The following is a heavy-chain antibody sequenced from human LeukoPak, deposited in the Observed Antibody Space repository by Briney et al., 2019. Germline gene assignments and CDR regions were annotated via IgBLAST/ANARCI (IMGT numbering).Heavy chain of an antibody. V-gene: IGHV2-5*02. CDR1: GFSLSTSGVG. CDR2: IYWDDDK. J-gene: IGHJ5*02. Sequence: SGPTLVNPTQTLTLTCTFSGFSLSTSGVGVGWIRQPPGKALEWLALIYWDDDKRYSPFLKSRLTITKDTSKNQVVLTMTNMDPVDTATYYCARTTYYDVWSGYAEVSDWFDPWGQGTLVTVSS. D-gene: IGHD3-3*01. CDR3: ARTTYYDVWSGYAEVSDWFDP.